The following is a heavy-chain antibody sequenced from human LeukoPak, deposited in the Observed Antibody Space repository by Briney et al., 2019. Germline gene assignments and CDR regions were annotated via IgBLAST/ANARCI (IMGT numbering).Heavy chain of an antibody. D-gene: IGHD6-25*01. CDR2: FSYDGST. V-gene: IGHV4-59*01. Sequence: SETLSLTCTVSGASISGYYWNWLRQPPGKGLEWIGHFSYDGSTNFNPPFKSRATISVDTSKNHISLRLTSVTAADTAVYYCARSQRSPVLYSYYYMDVWGKGTTVTVSS. CDR1: GASISGYY. J-gene: IGHJ6*03. CDR3: ARSQRSPVLYSYYYMDV.